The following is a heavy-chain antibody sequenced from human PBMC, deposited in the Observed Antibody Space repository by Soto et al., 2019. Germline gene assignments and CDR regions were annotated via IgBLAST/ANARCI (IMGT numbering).Heavy chain of an antibody. D-gene: IGHD4-17*01. J-gene: IGHJ4*02. V-gene: IGHV3-7*01. Sequence: GGSLRLSCAASGFTFSSYWMSWVRQAPGKGLEWVANIKQVGSEKYYMNSVKGRFTSSRDNAKNSLYLQMNSLRAEDTAVYYCARDPSSYGDGEFDYWGQGTLVTVSS. CDR3: ARDPSSYGDGEFDY. CDR2: IKQVGSEK. CDR1: GFTFSSYW.